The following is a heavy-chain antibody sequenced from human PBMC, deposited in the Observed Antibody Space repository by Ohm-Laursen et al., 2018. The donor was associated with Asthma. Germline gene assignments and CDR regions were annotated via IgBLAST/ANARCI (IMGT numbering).Heavy chain of an antibody. D-gene: IGHD6-13*01. CDR3: AREGQQLPTYNWFDP. J-gene: IGHJ5*02. Sequence: SLRLSCTAPGFTFSSYGMHWVRQAPGKGLEWVAVIWYDGSNKYYADSVKGRFTISRDNSKNTLYLQMNSLRAEDTAVYYCAREGQQLPTYNWFDPWGQGTLVTVSS. V-gene: IGHV3-33*01. CDR2: IWYDGSNK. CDR1: GFTFSSYG.